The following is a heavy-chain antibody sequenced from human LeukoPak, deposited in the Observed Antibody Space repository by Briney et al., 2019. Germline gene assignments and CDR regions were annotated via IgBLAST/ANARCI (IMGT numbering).Heavy chain of an antibody. Sequence: GGSLRLSCAASGFTFSSYGMHCVRQAPGKGLEWVAVISYDGSNKYYADSVKGRFTISRDNSKNTLYLQMNSLRAEDTAVYYCANGGSSWFWGQGTLVTVSS. D-gene: IGHD6-13*01. V-gene: IGHV3-30*18. CDR2: ISYDGSNK. J-gene: IGHJ4*02. CDR1: GFTFSSYG. CDR3: ANGGSSWF.